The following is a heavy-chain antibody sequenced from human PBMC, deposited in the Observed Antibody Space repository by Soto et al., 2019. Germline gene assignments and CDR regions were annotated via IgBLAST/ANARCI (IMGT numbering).Heavy chain of an antibody. J-gene: IGHJ4*02. D-gene: IGHD3-16*02. CDR2: ISAYNGNT. CDR1: GYTFTSYG. CDR3: ARVDMITFGGVIVMLDY. Sequence: ASVKVSCKASGYTFTSYGISWVRQAPGQGLEWMGWISAYNGNTNYAQKLQGRVTMTTDTSTSTAYMELRSLRSDDTAVYYCARVDMITFGGVIVMLDYWGQGTLVTVSS. V-gene: IGHV1-18*01.